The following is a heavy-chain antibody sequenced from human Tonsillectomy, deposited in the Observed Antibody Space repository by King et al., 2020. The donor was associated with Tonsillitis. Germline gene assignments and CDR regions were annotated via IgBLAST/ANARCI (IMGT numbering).Heavy chain of an antibody. CDR1: AFTFSSYS. CDR2: ITSTSNTI. J-gene: IGHJ4*02. Sequence: VQLVESGGGLVQPGGSLRLSCAASAFTFSSYSMNWVRQAPGKGLEWISYITSTSNTIYYADSVKGRFTISRDNTKSSLFMQMNGLRAEDTAVYYCARGERYYDFWSGYYYFDSWGQGTLVTVSS. D-gene: IGHD3-3*01. V-gene: IGHV3-48*01. CDR3: ARGERYYDFWSGYYYFDS.